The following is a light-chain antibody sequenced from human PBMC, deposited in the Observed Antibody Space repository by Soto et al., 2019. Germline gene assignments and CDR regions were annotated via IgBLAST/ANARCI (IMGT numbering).Light chain of an antibody. Sequence: QSALTQPPSASGPPGQSVTISCTGTSRDIGGYDFVSWYQQYPGKAHQLIISEVNQRPSGVPDRFSGSKSGNTASLTISGLQSEDEADYYCLAYAGRTTLVFGTGTKVTVL. J-gene: IGLJ1*01. CDR2: EVN. CDR1: SRDIGGYDF. V-gene: IGLV2-8*01. CDR3: LAYAGRTTLV.